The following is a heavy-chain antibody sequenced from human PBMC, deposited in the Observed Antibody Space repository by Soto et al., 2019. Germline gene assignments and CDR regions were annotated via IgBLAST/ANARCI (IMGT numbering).Heavy chain of an antibody. CDR3: ASMGYHYGSGSYPLDY. V-gene: IGHV4-34*01. CDR1: GRSFPVYH. D-gene: IGHD3-10*01. J-gene: IGHJ4*02. CDR2: INHSGST. Sequence: SATLSLTSAAYGRSFPVYHWSWIRQPPGKVLEWIGEINHSGSTNYNPSLKSRVTISLDTSKNQFSLNLRSVTAADTAVYYCASMGYHYGSGSYPLDYWGQG.